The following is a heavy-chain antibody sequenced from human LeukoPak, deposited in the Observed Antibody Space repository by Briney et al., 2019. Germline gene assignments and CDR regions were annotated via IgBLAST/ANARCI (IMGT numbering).Heavy chain of an antibody. CDR1: GFTFSSYG. V-gene: IGHV3-33*01. CDR2: IWYDGSNK. D-gene: IGHD6-19*01. CDR3: ARVGGAVAGTGAFDI. Sequence: GGSLRPSCAASGFTFSSYGMHWVRQAPGKGLEWVAVIWYDGSNKYYADSVKGRFTISRDNSKNTLYLQMNSLRAEDTAVYYCARVGGAVAGTGAFDIWGQGTMVTVSS. J-gene: IGHJ3*02.